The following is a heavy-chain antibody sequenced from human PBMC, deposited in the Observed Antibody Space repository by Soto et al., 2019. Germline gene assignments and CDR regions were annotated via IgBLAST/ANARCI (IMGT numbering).Heavy chain of an antibody. CDR1: GYTFTSQG. V-gene: IGHV1-18*01. CDR3: ARDRVGNYDYGSPGGMDV. CDR2: ISADNGNT. D-gene: IGHD3-10*01. J-gene: IGHJ6*02. Sequence: GASVKVSCKASGYTFTSQGINWVRQAPGEGLQWMGWISADNGNTNYAQRFQGRVSMTTDTTTSTAYMELRSLRSDDTAVYFCARDRVGNYDYGSPGGMDVWG.